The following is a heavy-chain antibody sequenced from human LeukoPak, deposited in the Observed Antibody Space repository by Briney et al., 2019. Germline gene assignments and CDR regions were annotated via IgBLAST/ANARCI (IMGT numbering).Heavy chain of an antibody. Sequence: PGGSLRLSCAASGFTFSSYSMNWVRQAPGKGLEWVSSISSSSSYIYYADSVKGRFTISRDNSKNTLYLQMNSLRAEDTAVYYCAKGYNWNQHDAFDIWGQGTMVTVSS. D-gene: IGHD1-20*01. CDR1: GFTFSSYS. CDR2: ISSSSSYI. J-gene: IGHJ3*02. CDR3: AKGYNWNQHDAFDI. V-gene: IGHV3-21*04.